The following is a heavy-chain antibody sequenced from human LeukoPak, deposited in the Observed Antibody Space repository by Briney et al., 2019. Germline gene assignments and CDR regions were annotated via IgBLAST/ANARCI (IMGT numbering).Heavy chain of an antibody. CDR3: ARLVSVYYDSSGYYYDY. D-gene: IGHD3-22*01. CDR2: IYPGDSDT. V-gene: IGHV5-51*01. J-gene: IGHJ4*02. CDR1: GYSFTSYW. Sequence: GESPKISCKGSGYSFTSYWIGWVRQMPGKGLEWMGIIYPGDSDTRYSPSFQGQVTISADKSISTAYLQWSSLKASDTDMYYCARLVSVYYDSSGYYYDYWGQGTLVTVSS.